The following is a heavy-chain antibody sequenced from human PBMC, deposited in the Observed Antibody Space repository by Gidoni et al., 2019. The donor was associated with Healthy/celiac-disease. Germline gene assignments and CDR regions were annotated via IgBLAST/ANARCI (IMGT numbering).Heavy chain of an antibody. CDR2: IYYSGST. D-gene: IGHD1-26*01. Sequence: QVQLQESGPGLVKPSQTLSLTCTVSGGSISSGAYYWSWIRQHPGKGLEWIGYIYYSGSTYYNPSLKSRVTISVDTSKNQFSLKLSSVTAADTAVYYCARGGTSSGVAEYYFDYWDQGTLVTVSS. CDR1: GGSISSGAYY. CDR3: ARGGTSSGVAEYYFDY. J-gene: IGHJ4*02. V-gene: IGHV4-31*03.